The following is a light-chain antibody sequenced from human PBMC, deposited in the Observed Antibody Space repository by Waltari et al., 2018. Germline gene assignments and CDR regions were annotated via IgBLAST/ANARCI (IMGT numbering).Light chain of an antibody. Sequence: QSALAQPASVSGSPGQSITIPCSGPSSDVGAYNLVSWYQHHPGKAPKPTIFEVSARPPGISHRFSGSKSGNTASLTISGLQAEDEADYYCCSYAGGATVLFGGGTKLTVL. CDR3: CSYAGGATVL. V-gene: IGLV2-23*02. CDR2: EVS. CDR1: SSDVGAYNL. J-gene: IGLJ3*02.